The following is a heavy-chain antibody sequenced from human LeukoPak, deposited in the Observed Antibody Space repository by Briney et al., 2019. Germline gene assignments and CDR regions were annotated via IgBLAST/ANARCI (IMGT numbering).Heavy chain of an antibody. CDR2: INHSGST. V-gene: IGHV4-34*01. CDR3: ARAGLRSCSGGSCYSHYMDV. J-gene: IGHJ6*03. Sequence: PSETLSLTCAVYGGSFSGYYWSWIRQPPGKGLEWIGAINHSGSTNYNPSLKRRVTISVHTSKNKFSLKLSSVTAADTAVYYCARAGLRSCSGGSCYSHYMDVWGKGTTVTVSS. CDR1: GGSFSGYY. D-gene: IGHD2-15*01.